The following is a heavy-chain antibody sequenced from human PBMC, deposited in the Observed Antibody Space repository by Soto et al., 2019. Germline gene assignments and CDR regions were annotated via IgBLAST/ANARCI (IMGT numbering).Heavy chain of an antibody. CDR2: IRSRAYGGTT. CDR1: GFTFGEYA. J-gene: IGHJ4*02. V-gene: IGHV3-49*05. CDR3: TRTGSRELRGEYFDY. Sequence: EVHLVESGGDLVKPGRSLRLSCSASGFTFGEYAVSWFRQAPGKGLEWVGFIRSRAYGGTTEYAASVKGRFTISRDDSKSIAYLQMNSLKTEDTAMYYCTRTGSRELRGEYFDYWGQGTLVTVSS. D-gene: IGHD1-7*01.